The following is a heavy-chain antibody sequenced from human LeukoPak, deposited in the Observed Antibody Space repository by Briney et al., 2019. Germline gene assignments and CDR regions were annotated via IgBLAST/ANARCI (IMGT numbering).Heavy chain of an antibody. CDR2: ITSSSDST. D-gene: IGHD4-17*01. CDR3: ARVIGSYGDSAY. CDR1: GFSFSKFS. Sequence: GGSLRLSWAASGFSFSKFSMNWVRQAAGKGLEWISYITSSSDSTYYADSVKGRFTISRDNAKNSLYLQMDSLRAEDTAVYYCARVIGSYGDSAYWGQGTLVTVSS. J-gene: IGHJ4*02. V-gene: IGHV3-48*04.